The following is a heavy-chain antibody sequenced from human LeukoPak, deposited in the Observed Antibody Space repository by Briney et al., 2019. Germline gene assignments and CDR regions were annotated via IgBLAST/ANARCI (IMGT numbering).Heavy chain of an antibody. V-gene: IGHV4-39*07. Sequence: SETLSLTCTVSGGSISSSSSYWGWTRQPPGKGLEWIGSLYYSGSTFYNPSLKSRVSISVDTSKNQFSLKLSSVTAADTAVYYCARAKAEGYYYYYMDVWGKGTTVTISS. CDR2: LYYSGST. CDR1: GGSISSSSSY. CDR3: ARAKAEGYYYYYMDV. J-gene: IGHJ6*03. D-gene: IGHD6-13*01.